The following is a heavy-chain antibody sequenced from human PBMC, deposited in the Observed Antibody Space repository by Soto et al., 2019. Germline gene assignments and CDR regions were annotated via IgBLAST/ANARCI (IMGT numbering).Heavy chain of an antibody. J-gene: IGHJ4*02. CDR2: ISGSGGIT. CDR3: AKSLSATPNYFYDS. V-gene: IGHV3-23*01. D-gene: IGHD2-15*01. Sequence: VQLLLSGGGLVQPGGSVRLSCAASGFPFSSYAMSWVRQAPGKGLEWVSGISGSGGITYYAASVKGRFTISRDNSKDSLYLQMNSLTAGDTAVYYCAKSLSATPNYFYDSWGQGTLVTVSS. CDR1: GFPFSSYA.